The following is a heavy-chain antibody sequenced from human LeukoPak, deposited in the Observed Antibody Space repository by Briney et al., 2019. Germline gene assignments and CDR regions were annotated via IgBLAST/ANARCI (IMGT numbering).Heavy chain of an antibody. CDR1: GFAFSNYA. D-gene: IGHD2-8*01. CDR2: ISGFNT. Sequence: GGSLRLSCTTSGFAFSNYAMNWVRQAPGKGPEWVSGISGFNTSYAVSVKGRFTIFRDNSKNVLYLQMDRVRAEDTAVYSCAKDVCTSPRCLLYFDSWGQGTLVTVSS. V-gene: IGHV3-23*01. J-gene: IGHJ4*02. CDR3: AKDVCTSPRCLLYFDS.